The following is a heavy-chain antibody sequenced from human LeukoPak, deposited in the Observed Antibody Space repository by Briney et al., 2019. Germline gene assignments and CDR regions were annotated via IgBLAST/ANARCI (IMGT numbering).Heavy chain of an antibody. V-gene: IGHV4-61*02. J-gene: IGHJ6*03. Sequence: SETLSLTCTVSGGSISSGSYYWSWIRQPAGKGLEWIGRIYTSGSTNYNPSLKSRVTISVDTSKNQFSLKLSSVTAADTAVYYCARVASSQYYYYYYYMDVRGKGTTVTVSS. CDR3: ARVASSQYYYYYYYMDV. D-gene: IGHD6-13*01. CDR2: IYTSGST. CDR1: GGSISSGSYY.